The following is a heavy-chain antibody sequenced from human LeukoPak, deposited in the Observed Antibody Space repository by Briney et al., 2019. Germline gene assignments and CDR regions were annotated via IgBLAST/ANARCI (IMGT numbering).Heavy chain of an antibody. Sequence: ASVKVSCTASGYTFTGYYMHWVRQAPGQGLEWMGWINPNSGGTNYAQKFQGRVTMTRDTSISTAYMELSRLRSDDTAVYYCARDSYGASYYMDVWGKGTTVTVSS. CDR1: GYTFTGYY. V-gene: IGHV1-2*02. D-gene: IGHD4-17*01. CDR2: INPNSGGT. J-gene: IGHJ6*03. CDR3: ARDSYGASYYMDV.